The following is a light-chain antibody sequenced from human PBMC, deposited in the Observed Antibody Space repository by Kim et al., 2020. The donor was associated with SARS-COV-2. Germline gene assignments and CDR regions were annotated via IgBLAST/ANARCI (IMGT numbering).Light chain of an antibody. V-gene: IGLV6-57*01. CDR1: SGSIAFNY. J-gene: IGLJ3*02. Sequence: NFMLTQAPSVSESPGKTVILACTRSSGSIAFNYVQWYQQRPGSPPTTVIYENNKRPSGVPGRFSGSIDSSTNSASLTISGLETEDEADYYCQSYDSSDEVFGGGTQLTVL. CDR2: ENN. CDR3: QSYDSSDEV.